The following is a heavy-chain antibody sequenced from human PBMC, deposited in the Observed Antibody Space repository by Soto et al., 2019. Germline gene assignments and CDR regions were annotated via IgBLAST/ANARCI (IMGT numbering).Heavy chain of an antibody. V-gene: IGHV4-34*01. J-gene: IGHJ4*02. CDR3: AAPSSWYKRCFDY. D-gene: IGHD6-13*01. CDR2: INHSGST. CDR1: DGSFSGYY. Sequence: SETLSLTCAVYDGSFSGYYWSWIRQPPGKGLEWIGEINHSGSTNYNPSLKSRLTISVDTSKNQFSLKLSSVTAADTAVYYCAAPSSWYKRCFDYWGQGTLVTVSS.